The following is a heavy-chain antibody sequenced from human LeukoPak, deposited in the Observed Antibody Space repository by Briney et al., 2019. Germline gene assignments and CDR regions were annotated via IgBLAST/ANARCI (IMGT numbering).Heavy chain of an antibody. V-gene: IGHV3-49*04. D-gene: IGHD3-10*01. Sequence: GGSLRLSCAASGFTFSSFEMNWVRQAPGKGLEWVGFIRSKAYGGTTEYAASVKGRFTISRDDSKSIAYLQMNSLKTEDTAVYYCTRGLWFLDYWGQGTLVTVSS. CDR2: IRSKAYGGTT. CDR3: TRGLWFLDY. CDR1: GFTFSSFE. J-gene: IGHJ4*02.